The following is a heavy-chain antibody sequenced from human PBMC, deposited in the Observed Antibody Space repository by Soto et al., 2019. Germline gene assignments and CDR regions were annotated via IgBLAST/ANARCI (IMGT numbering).Heavy chain of an antibody. Sequence: GGSLRLSCAASGFTFSDYYMSWIRQAPRKGLEWVSYISSSGSTIYYADSVKGRFTISRDNAKNSLYLQMNSLRAEDTAVYYCARPDIVVVPAATGYYGMDVWGQGTTVTVSS. J-gene: IGHJ6*02. CDR1: GFTFSDYY. V-gene: IGHV3-11*01. CDR3: ARPDIVVVPAATGYYGMDV. D-gene: IGHD2-2*01. CDR2: ISSSGSTI.